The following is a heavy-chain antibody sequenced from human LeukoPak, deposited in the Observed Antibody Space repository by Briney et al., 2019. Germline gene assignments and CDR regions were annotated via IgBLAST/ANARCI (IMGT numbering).Heavy chain of an antibody. V-gene: IGHV1-2*02. Sequence: ASVKVSCKASGYTFTGYYMHWVQQAPGQGLEWMGWINPNSGGTNYAQKFQGRVTMTRDTSISTAYMELSRLRSDDTAVYYCARDWSSWPYYYYGMDVWGQGTTVTVSS. CDR3: ARDWSSWPYYYYGMDV. CDR1: GYTFTGYY. CDR2: INPNSGGT. J-gene: IGHJ6*02. D-gene: IGHD6-13*01.